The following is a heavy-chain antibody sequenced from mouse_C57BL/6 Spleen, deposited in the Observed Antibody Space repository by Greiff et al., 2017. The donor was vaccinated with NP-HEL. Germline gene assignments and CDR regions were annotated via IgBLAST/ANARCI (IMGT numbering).Heavy chain of an antibody. J-gene: IGHJ4*01. CDR3: ASYYYGSSYGAMDY. D-gene: IGHD1-1*01. Sequence: VQLQQSGPELVKPGASVKISCKASGYAFSCSWMNWVKQRPGKGLEWIGRIYPGDGDTNYNGKFKGKATLTADKSSSTAYMQLSSLTSEDSAVYFCASYYYGSSYGAMDYWGQGTSVTVSS. CDR2: IYPGDGDT. V-gene: IGHV1-82*01. CDR1: GYAFSCSW.